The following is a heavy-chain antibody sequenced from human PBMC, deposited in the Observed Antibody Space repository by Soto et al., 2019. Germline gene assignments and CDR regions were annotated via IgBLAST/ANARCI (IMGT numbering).Heavy chain of an antibody. D-gene: IGHD5-18*01. CDR3: ASLDTAMIKTAGY. J-gene: IGHJ4*02. V-gene: IGHV3-7*01. Sequence: GGSLRLSCVGSGFTFSSNWMTWVRQAPGKGLEWVAMTTQDGSGKHYVDSVKGRFTISRDSAKNSMYLQMNSLTVEDTAMYYCASLDTAMIKTAGYWGQGTQVTVSS. CDR2: TTQDGSGK. CDR1: GFTFSSNW.